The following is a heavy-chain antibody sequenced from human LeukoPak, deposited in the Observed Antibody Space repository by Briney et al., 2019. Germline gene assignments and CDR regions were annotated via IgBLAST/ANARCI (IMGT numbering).Heavy chain of an antibody. J-gene: IGHJ4*02. CDR1: GFTFSSYS. CDR2: ISSSSSYI. Sequence: GGSLRLSCAASGFTFSSYSMNWVRQAPGKGLEWVSSISSSSSYIYYADSVKGRFTISRDNAKNSLYLQMNILRAEDTAVYYCASASSHRIAAGGDYWGQGTLVTVPS. CDR3: ASASSHRIAAGGDY. V-gene: IGHV3-21*01. D-gene: IGHD6-13*01.